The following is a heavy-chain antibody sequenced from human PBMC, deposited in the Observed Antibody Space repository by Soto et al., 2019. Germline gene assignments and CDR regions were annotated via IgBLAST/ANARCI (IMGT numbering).Heavy chain of an antibody. CDR3: ARDLGEMYYDFWSGTPDYYYYGMDV. V-gene: IGHV3-30-3*01. Sequence: PVGSLRLSCAASGFTFSSYAMHWVRQAPGKGLEWVAVISYDGSNKYYADSVKGRFTISRDNSKNTLYLQMNSLRAEDTAVYYCARDLGEMYYDFWSGTPDYYYYGMDVWGQGTTVTVSS. CDR2: ISYDGSNK. D-gene: IGHD3-3*01. J-gene: IGHJ6*02. CDR1: GFTFSSYA.